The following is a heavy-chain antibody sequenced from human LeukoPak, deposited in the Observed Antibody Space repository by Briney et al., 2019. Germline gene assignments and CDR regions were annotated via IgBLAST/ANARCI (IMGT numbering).Heavy chain of an antibody. CDR1: GGSISSYY. J-gene: IGHJ3*02. Sequence: SETLSLTCTVSGGSISSYYWSWVRQPPGKGLEWIGYIYYSGSTNYNPSLKSRVTISVDTSKNQFSLKLSSVTAADTAVYYCARDQVYDYVWGSYHMAFDIWGQGTMVTVSS. V-gene: IGHV4-59*01. CDR2: IYYSGST. CDR3: ARDQVYDYVWGSYHMAFDI. D-gene: IGHD3-16*02.